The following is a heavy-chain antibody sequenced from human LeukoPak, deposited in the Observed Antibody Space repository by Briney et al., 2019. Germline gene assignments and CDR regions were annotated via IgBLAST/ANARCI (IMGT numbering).Heavy chain of an antibody. J-gene: IGHJ3*02. CDR3: ARLPQRANYGDYVPTGAFDI. CDR2: INHSGST. CDR1: GGSFSGYY. V-gene: IGHV4-34*01. D-gene: IGHD4-17*01. Sequence: SETLSLTCPVYGGSFSGYYWSWIRQPPGNGLGWIGEINHSGSTNYNPSLKSRVTISVDTSKNQFSLKLSSVTAADTAVYYCARLPQRANYGDYVPTGAFDIWGQGTMVTVSS.